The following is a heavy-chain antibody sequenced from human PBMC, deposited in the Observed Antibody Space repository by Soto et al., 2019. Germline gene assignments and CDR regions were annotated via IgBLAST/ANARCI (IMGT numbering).Heavy chain of an antibody. D-gene: IGHD2-2*01. J-gene: IGHJ5*02. CDR3: ARESAALNWFDP. V-gene: IGHV3-48*02. Sequence: LRLSCAASGFTFSSYHMNWVRQAPGKGLEWVSYISSSSSTVYYADSVKGRFTISRDNAKNSLYLQMNSLRDEDTAVYYCARESAALNWFDPWGQGTLVTVSS. CDR1: GFTFSSYH. CDR2: ISSSSSTV.